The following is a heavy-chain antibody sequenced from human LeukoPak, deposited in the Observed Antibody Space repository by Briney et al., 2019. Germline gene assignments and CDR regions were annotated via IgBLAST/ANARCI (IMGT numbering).Heavy chain of an antibody. V-gene: IGHV3-7*03. CDR3: AKGNIVVVTVWGAYYFDY. D-gene: IGHD2-21*02. Sequence: GGSLRLSCVVSGFTFSSYWMSWVRQAPGKGLEWVANIKQDGSEKYYVDSVKGRFTISRDNAKNSLYLQMNSLRAEDTAVYYCAKGNIVVVTVWGAYYFDYWGQGTLVTVSS. J-gene: IGHJ4*02. CDR1: GFTFSSYW. CDR2: IKQDGSEK.